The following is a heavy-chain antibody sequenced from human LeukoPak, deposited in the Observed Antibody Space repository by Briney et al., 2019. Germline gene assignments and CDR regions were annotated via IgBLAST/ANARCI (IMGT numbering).Heavy chain of an antibody. V-gene: IGHV3-7*03. D-gene: IGHD5-18*01. J-gene: IGHJ6*02. CDR3: ARDRAMTQHDYYYYYYGMDV. Sequence: GGSLRLSCAASGFTFSNYWMSWVRQAPGKGLEWVANIKQDGSEKYYVDSVKGRFTISRDNAKNSLYLQMNSLRAEDTAVYYCARDRAMTQHDYYYYYYGMDVWGQGTTVTVSS. CDR1: GFTFSNYW. CDR2: IKQDGSEK.